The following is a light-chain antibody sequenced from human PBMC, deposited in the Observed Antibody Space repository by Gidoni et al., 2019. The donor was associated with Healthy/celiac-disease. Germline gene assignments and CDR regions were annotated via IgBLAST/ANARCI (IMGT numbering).Light chain of an antibody. CDR2: WAS. V-gene: IGKV4-1*01. Sequence: DIVMTQSPDSRAVSLGERATINCKSSQSVLYSSNNKNYLAWYQQKPGQPPKLLIYWASTRESGVPDRFSGSGSGTDFTLTISSLQAEDVAVYYCQQCYSTPWTFGQGTKVEIK. J-gene: IGKJ1*01. CDR1: QSVLYSSNNKNY. CDR3: QQCYSTPWT.